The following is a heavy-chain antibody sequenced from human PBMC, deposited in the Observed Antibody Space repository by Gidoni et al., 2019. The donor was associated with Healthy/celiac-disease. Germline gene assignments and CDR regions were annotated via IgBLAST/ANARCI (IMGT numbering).Heavy chain of an antibody. CDR3: ARGRSVVPAANTIYYYYGMDV. D-gene: IGHD2-2*01. Sequence: QVQLVQSGAEVKKPGASVKVSCKASGYTFTSYDINRVRQATGQGLEWMGWMNPNSGNTGYAQKFQGRVTMTRNTSISTAYMELSSLRSEDTAVYYCARGRSVVPAANTIYYYYGMDVWGQGTTVTVSS. CDR2: MNPNSGNT. J-gene: IGHJ6*02. CDR1: GYTFTSYD. V-gene: IGHV1-8*01.